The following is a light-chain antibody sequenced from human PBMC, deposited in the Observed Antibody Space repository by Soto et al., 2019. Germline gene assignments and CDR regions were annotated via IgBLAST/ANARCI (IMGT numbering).Light chain of an antibody. J-gene: IGKJ5*01. Sequence: DIQMTQSPSSLSASIGDRVTISCQASQDIGNFLHWYQQKPGKAPYLLIYDASNLDTGVSSRFSGRGSGRQFSVTITSLQPDDVATYFYQQYGSLPITFGQGTRLDIK. CDR1: QDIGNF. CDR3: QQYGSLPIT. CDR2: DAS. V-gene: IGKV1-33*01.